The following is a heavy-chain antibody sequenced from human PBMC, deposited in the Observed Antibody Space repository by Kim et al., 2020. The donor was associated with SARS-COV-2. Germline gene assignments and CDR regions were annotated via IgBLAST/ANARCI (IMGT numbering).Heavy chain of an antibody. CDR3: ARDVWSAFDY. V-gene: IGHV3-30*04. D-gene: IGHD3-16*01. J-gene: IGHJ4*02. CDR2: ISYDGSNK. CDR1: GFTFSSYA. Sequence: GGSLRLSCAASGFTFSSYAMHWVRQAPGKGLEWVAVISYDGSNKYYADSVKGRFTISRDNSKNTLYLQMNSLGAEDTAVYYCARDVWSAFDYWGQGTLVTVSS.